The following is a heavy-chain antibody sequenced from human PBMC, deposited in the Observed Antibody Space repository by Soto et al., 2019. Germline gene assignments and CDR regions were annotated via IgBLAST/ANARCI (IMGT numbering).Heavy chain of an antibody. J-gene: IGHJ2*01. CDR3: VQAEHGIRATVPVSAFLLHRSSDL. D-gene: IGHD1-26*01. V-gene: IGHV3-30-3*01. CDR2: ISYDGSNK. Sequence: KGHEWVAVISYDGSNKYYADSVKGRFTISRDNSKNTLYLQMNSLRAEDTAVYYFVQAEHGIRATVPVSAFLLHRSSDL.